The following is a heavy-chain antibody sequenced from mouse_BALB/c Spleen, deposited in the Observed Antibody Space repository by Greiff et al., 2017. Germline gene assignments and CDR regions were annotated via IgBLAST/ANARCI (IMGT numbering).Heavy chain of an antibody. CDR2: ISYSGST. V-gene: IGHV3-2*02. CDR3: ARIGPCRLRHYAMDY. J-gene: IGHJ4*01. CDR1: GYSITSDYA. D-gene: IGHD2-4*01. Sequence: ESGPGLVKPSQSLSLTCTVTGYSITSDYAWNWIRQFPGNELEWMGYISYSGSTSYNPSLKSRISITRDTSKNQFFLQLNSVTTEDTATYYCARIGPCRLRHYAMDYWGQGTSVTVSS.